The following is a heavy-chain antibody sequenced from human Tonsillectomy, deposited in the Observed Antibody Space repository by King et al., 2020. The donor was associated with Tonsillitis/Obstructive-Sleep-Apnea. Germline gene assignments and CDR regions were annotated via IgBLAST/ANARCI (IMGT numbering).Heavy chain of an antibody. D-gene: IGHD2/OR15-2a*01. CDR1: GFTFSEYG. CDR3: ARERRMKYYMDV. CDR2: ISRDGRSK. Sequence: VQLVESGGGVVQPGRSLRLSFAASGFTFSEYGMYWVRQSPGKGLDWLAAISRDGRSKFYSDSVRGRFAISRENSMSTLYLQLNSVTAGDTALYYCARERRMKYYMDVWGKGTTVTVSS. J-gene: IGHJ6*03. V-gene: IGHV3-30*03.